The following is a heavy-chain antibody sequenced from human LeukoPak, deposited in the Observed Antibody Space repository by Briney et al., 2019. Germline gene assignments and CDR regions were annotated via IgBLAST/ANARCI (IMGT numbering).Heavy chain of an antibody. V-gene: IGHV3-48*03. J-gene: IGHJ6*03. D-gene: IGHD2-21*02. CDR3: ARGEVVTASLPDYFYYYMDV. Sequence: GGSLRLSCAASGFTFSSYKMNWVRQAPGKGLEWVSYITDSGRTIYYADSVKGRFTISRDNAKNSLFLQMNSLRAEDTAVYYCARGEVVTASLPDYFYYYMDVWGKGTTVTISS. CDR1: GFTFSSYK. CDR2: ITDSGRTI.